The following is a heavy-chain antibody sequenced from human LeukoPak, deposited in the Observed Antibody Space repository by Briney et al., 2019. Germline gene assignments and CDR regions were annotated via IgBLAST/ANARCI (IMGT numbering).Heavy chain of an antibody. V-gene: IGHV1-2*02. CDR2: INPNSGGT. J-gene: IGHJ6*02. D-gene: IGHD3-10*01. Sequence: GASVNVSCKASGYTFIGYYMHWVRQAPGQGLEWMGWINPNSGGTDYEQKFQGRVTMTRDTSISTAYMELSRLRSDDTAVYYCVRDRYYGSGSFYQMDVWGQGTTVTDSS. CDR1: GYTFIGYY. CDR3: VRDRYYGSGSFYQMDV.